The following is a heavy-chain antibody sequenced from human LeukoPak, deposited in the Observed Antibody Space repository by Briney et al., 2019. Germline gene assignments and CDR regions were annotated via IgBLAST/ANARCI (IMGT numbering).Heavy chain of an antibody. D-gene: IGHD1-26*01. V-gene: IGHV1-2*02. CDR3: AREDHWELLSPDFDY. J-gene: IGHJ4*02. CDR2: INPNSGGT. Sequence: ASVKVSCKASGYTFTGYYMHWVRQAPGQGLEWMGWINPNSGGTNYAQKFQGRVTMTRDTSISTAYMELSRLRSDDTAVYYCAREDHWELLSPDFDYWGQGTLVTVSS. CDR1: GYTFTGYY.